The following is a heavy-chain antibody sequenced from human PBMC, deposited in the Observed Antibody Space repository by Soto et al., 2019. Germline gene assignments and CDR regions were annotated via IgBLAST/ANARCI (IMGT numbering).Heavy chain of an antibody. J-gene: IGHJ4*02. Sequence: QVQLVESGGGVVQPGRSLRLSCAASGFTFSSYAMHWVRQVPGKGLEWVAVISYDGSNKYYADSVKGRFTISRDNSKNTLYLQMNSLRAEDTAVYYCAREEIAGAFDYWGQGTLVTVSS. CDR3: AREEIAGAFDY. CDR1: GFTFSSYA. CDR2: ISYDGSNK. D-gene: IGHD6-19*01. V-gene: IGHV3-30-3*01.